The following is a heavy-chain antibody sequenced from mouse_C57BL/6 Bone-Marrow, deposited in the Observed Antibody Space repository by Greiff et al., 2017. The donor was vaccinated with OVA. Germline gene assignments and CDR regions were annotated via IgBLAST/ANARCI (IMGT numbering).Heavy chain of an antibody. CDR2: IDPSDSYT. V-gene: IGHV1-50*01. CDR1: GYTFTSYW. Sequence: QVQLQQPGAELVKPGASVKLSCKASGYTFTSYWMQWVKQRPGQGLEWIGKIDPSDSYTHSNQKIKGKATLTVDTSSSAAYVQLSSLTSEDSAVYYYARGRLRDYWGQGTTLTVSS. J-gene: IGHJ2*01. CDR3: ARGRLRDY.